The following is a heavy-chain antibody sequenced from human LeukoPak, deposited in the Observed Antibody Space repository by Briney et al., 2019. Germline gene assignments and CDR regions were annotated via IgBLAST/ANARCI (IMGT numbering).Heavy chain of an antibody. CDR2: IRYDGSNK. Sequence: WGPLRLSCAASGFTFGSYDMHWVRQAPGKGLEWVAFIRYDGSNKYYADSVKGRFTISRDNSKNTLYLQMNSLRAEDTAVYYCANPYYYDSSGYYPFGYWGQGTLVTVSS. J-gene: IGHJ4*02. CDR3: ANPYYYDSSGYYPFGY. V-gene: IGHV3-30*02. CDR1: GFTFGSYD. D-gene: IGHD3-22*01.